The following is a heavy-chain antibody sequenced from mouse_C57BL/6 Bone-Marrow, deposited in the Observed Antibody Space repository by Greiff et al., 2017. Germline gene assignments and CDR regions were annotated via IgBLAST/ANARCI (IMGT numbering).Heavy chain of an antibody. Sequence: VKLVESDAELVKPGASVKISCKVSGYTFTDHTIHWMKQRPEQGLEWIGYIYPRDGSTKYNEKFKGKATLTADKSSSTAYMQLNSLTSEDSAVYFCAPIYYGSSYWYFDVWGTGTTVTVSS. D-gene: IGHD1-1*01. CDR3: APIYYGSSYWYFDV. CDR2: IYPRDGST. J-gene: IGHJ1*03. V-gene: IGHV1-78*01. CDR1: GYTFTDHT.